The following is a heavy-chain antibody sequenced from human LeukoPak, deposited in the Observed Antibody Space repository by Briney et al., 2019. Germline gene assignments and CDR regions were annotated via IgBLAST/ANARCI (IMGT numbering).Heavy chain of an antibody. J-gene: IGHJ4*02. V-gene: IGHV3-30-3*01. CDR2: ISYDGSNK. CDR1: RFTFSSYA. D-gene: IGHD2-15*01. Sequence: GRSLRLSCAASRFTFSSYAMHWVRQAPGKGLEWVAVISYDGSNKYYADSVKGRFTISRDNSKNTLYLQMNSLRAEDTAVYYCARDYCSGGSCYQDYWGQGTLVTVSS. CDR3: ARDYCSGGSCYQDY.